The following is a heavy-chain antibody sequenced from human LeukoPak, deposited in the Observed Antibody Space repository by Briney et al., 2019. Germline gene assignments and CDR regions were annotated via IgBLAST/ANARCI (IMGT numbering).Heavy chain of an antibody. Sequence: PGGSLRLSCAASGFTFDYSAMTWVRQAPEKRLEWVSTINTGDITFYANSVKGRFTISRDNSKNTLDLHMSSLRADDTAVYYCAKYLESGASWYFDPWGQGTLVTVSS. CDR3: AKYLESGASWYFDP. V-gene: IGHV3-23*01. CDR1: GFTFDYSA. D-gene: IGHD1-14*01. CDR2: INTGDIT. J-gene: IGHJ5*02.